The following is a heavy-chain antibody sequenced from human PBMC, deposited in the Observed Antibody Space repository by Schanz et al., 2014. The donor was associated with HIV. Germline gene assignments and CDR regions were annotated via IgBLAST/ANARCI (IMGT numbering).Heavy chain of an antibody. J-gene: IGHJ4*02. CDR3: TRLFTARRGYFDY. Sequence: QVQLVQSGAEVKKPGSSVKISCKASGDSFSNLGINWVRQAPGQGLEWMGGIYPSSGASETAQRFQGRLTMTSDSSTSTVYMELSNLMSDDTAVYYCTRLFTARRGYFDYWAQGVLVTVSS. V-gene: IGHV1-8*01. CDR1: GDSFSNLG. D-gene: IGHD3-10*01. CDR2: IYPSSGAS.